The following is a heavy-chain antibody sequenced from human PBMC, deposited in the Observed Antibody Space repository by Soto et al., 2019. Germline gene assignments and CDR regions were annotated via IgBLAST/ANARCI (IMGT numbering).Heavy chain of an antibody. CDR1: GLTFTGYS. CDR2: INSGSSTI. J-gene: IGHJ4*02. CDR3: ARVGGATMATMYFDP. Sequence: EVQLEECGGGLIQPGGSLRLSCAVSGLTFTGYSMNWVRQAPGKGLEWVSFINSGSSTIFYADSVKGRFTISRDNAKNSLYLEMNSLRDEDTAVYYCARVGGATMATMYFDPWGQGTLVTVSS. D-gene: IGHD5-12*01. V-gene: IGHV3-48*02.